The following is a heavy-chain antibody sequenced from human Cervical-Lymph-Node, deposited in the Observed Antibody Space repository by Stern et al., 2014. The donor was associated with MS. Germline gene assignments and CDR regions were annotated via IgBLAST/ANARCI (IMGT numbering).Heavy chain of an antibody. V-gene: IGHV3-33*01. CDR2: IWYDGSNK. CDR1: GFTFSSYG. CDR3: ARGGHYYYYGMAV. Sequence: VQLVESGGGVVQPGRSLRLSCAASGFTFSSYGMHWVRQAPGKGLEWVAVIWYDGSNKYYADSVKGRFTISRDNSKNTLYLQMNSLRAEDTAVYYCARGGHYYYYGMAVWGQGTTVTVSS. J-gene: IGHJ6*02.